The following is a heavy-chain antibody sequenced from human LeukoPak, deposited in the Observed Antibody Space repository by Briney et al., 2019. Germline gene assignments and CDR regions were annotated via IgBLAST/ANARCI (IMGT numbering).Heavy chain of an antibody. Sequence: SQTLSLTCTVSGGSISSGGYYWSWIRQCPGKGLEWVGNIYYSGSTNYNPSLKSRLTISVDTSKNQFSLKLSSVTAADTAVYLCARIHTWFDPWGQGTLVTVSS. CDR2: IYYSGST. CDR3: ARIHTWFDP. J-gene: IGHJ5*02. V-gene: IGHV4-31*03. CDR1: GGSISSGGYY.